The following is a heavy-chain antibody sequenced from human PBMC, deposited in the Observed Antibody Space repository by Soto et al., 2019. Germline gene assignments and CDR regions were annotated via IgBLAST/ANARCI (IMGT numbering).Heavy chain of an antibody. V-gene: IGHV4-4*02. Sequence: SETLSLTCAVSGGSISSSNWWSWVRQPPGKGLEWIGEIYHSGSTNYNPSLKIRVTISVDKSKNQFSLKLSSVTAADTAVDYCARFVSVREQQLVRDYWGQGTLVTVSS. CDR3: ARFVSVREQQLVRDY. D-gene: IGHD6-13*01. CDR2: IYHSGST. J-gene: IGHJ4*02. CDR1: GGSISSSNW.